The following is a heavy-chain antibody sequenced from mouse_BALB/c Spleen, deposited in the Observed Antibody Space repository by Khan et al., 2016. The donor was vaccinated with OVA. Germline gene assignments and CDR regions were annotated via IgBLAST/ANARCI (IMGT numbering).Heavy chain of an antibody. J-gene: IGHJ4*01. CDR2: IWSDGST. CDR1: GFSLTNYG. V-gene: IGHV2-6-1*01. D-gene: IGHD2-10*01. Sequence: VELVESGPGLVAPSQSLSITCTISGFSLTNYGVHWVRQPPGKGLEWLVVIWSDGSTTYNSALKSRLTISKDNSKSQVFLKMNSLQTDDTAMYFCARQPYCHYNIIDYWGQGTSVTVSS. CDR3: ARQPYCHYNIIDY.